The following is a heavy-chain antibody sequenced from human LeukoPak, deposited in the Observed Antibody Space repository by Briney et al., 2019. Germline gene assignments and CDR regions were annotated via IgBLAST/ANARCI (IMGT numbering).Heavy chain of an antibody. CDR1: GGSISSYY. J-gene: IGHJ6*02. V-gene: IGHV4-59*08. Sequence: PSETLSLTCTVSGGSISSYYWSWIRQPPGKGLEWIGYIYYSRSTNYNPSLKSRVTISVDTSKNQFSLKLSSVTAADTAVYYCARRGYDSSGYYYDYYYGMDVWGQGTTVTVSS. D-gene: IGHD3-22*01. CDR3: ARRGYDSSGYYYDYYYGMDV. CDR2: IYYSRST.